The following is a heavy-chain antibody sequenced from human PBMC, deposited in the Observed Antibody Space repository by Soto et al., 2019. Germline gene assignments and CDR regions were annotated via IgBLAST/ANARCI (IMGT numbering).Heavy chain of an antibody. Sequence: GGSLRLSCSASGFTFSSYAMHWVRQAPGKGLEYVSAISSNGGSTYYADSVKGRFTISRDNSKNTLYLQMNSLRAEDTALYYCAKDINSDYMFALDIWGQGTMVTVSS. V-gene: IGHV3-64D*08. J-gene: IGHJ3*02. CDR1: GFTFSSYA. CDR3: AKDINSDYMFALDI. CDR2: ISSNGGST. D-gene: IGHD5-12*01.